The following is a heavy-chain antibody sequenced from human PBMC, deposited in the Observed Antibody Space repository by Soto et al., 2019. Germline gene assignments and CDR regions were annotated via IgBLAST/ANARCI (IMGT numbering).Heavy chain of an antibody. CDR2: IYYSGST. CDR1: GGSISSYY. Sequence: SETLSLTCTVSGGSISSYYWSWIRQPPGKGLEWIGYIYYSGSTNYNPSLKSRVTISVDTSKNQFSLKLSSVTAADTAVYYCARVGVDTAMVYFDYWGQGTLVTVSS. V-gene: IGHV4-59*01. D-gene: IGHD5-18*01. CDR3: ARVGVDTAMVYFDY. J-gene: IGHJ4*02.